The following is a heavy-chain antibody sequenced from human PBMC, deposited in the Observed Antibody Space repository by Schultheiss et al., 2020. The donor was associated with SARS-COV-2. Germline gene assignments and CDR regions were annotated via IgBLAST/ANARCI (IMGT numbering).Heavy chain of an antibody. D-gene: IGHD3-3*01. J-gene: IGHJ5*02. Sequence: SETLSLTCAVSGGSISSGGYSWSWIRQPPGKGLEWIGYIYYTGSTYYNPSLRSRLTISLDTSKNQFSLKMSSVTAADTAVYYCARVEGHYDFWSGSHWFDPWGQGTLVTVSS. V-gene: IGHV4-61*08. CDR3: ARVEGHYDFWSGSHWFDP. CDR2: IYYTGST. CDR1: GGSISSGGYS.